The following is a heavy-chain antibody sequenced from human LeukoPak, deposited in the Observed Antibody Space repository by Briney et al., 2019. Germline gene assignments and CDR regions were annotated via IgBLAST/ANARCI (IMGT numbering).Heavy chain of an antibody. V-gene: IGHV3-74*01. J-gene: IGHJ5*02. D-gene: IGHD3-10*01. Sequence: GGSLRLSCAASGFTFSSYWMHWVRQAPGKGLVWVSRINSDGSSTSYADSVKGRFTISRDNAKNTLYLQMNSLRAEDTAVYYCAPCRGMVRGVIWFDPWGQGTLVTVSS. CDR3: APCRGMVRGVIWFDP. CDR2: INSDGSST. CDR1: GFTFSSYW.